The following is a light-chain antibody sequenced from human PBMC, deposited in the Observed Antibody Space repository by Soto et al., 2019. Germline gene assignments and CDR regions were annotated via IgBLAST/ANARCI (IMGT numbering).Light chain of an antibody. V-gene: IGKV3-11*01. CDR1: QSVSSF. Sequence: EIVLTQSPATLSLSPGERATLSCRASQSVSSFLAWYQQKPGQAPRLLIYHASNRATGIPARFSGSGSGTDFTLTISSLEPEDFAVYYCQQRSYWPTFGQGTKVEIK. CDR2: HAS. J-gene: IGKJ1*01. CDR3: QQRSYWPT.